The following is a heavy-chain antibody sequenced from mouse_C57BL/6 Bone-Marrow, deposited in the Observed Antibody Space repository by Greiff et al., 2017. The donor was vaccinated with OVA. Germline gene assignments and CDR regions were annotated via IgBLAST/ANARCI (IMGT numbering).Heavy chain of an antibody. D-gene: IGHD2-4*01. CDR2: ISSGSSTI. V-gene: IGHV5-17*01. J-gene: IGHJ4*01. CDR1: GFTFSDYG. Sequence: EVHLVESGGGLVKPGGSLKLSCAASGFTFSDYGMHWVRQAPEKGLEWVAYISSGSSTIYYADTVKGRFTISRDNAKNTLFLQMTSLRSEDTAMYYCARRRLRRGYYAMDYWGQGTSVTVSS. CDR3: ARRRLRRGYYAMDY.